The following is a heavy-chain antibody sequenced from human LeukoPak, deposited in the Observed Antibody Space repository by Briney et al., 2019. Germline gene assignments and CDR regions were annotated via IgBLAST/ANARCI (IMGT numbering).Heavy chain of an antibody. V-gene: IGHV3-30*02. J-gene: IGHJ5*02. CDR1: GFTFSSYG. Sequence: GGSLRLSCAASGFTFSSYGMHWVRQAPGKGLEWEAFIRYDGSNKYYADSVKGRFTISRDNSKNTLYLQMNSLRAEDTAVYYCAKDSNNLEWLSPNWFDPWGQGTLVTVSS. CDR3: AKDSNNLEWLSPNWFDP. D-gene: IGHD3-3*01. CDR2: IRYDGSNK.